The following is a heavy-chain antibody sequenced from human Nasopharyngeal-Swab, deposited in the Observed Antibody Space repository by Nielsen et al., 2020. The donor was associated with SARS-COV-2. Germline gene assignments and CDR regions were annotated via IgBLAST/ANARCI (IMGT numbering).Heavy chain of an antibody. CDR3: VKLYSSSWYQGYYYYGMDV. D-gene: IGHD6-13*01. J-gene: IGHJ6*02. V-gene: IGHV3-64D*06. CDR2: ISSNGGST. CDR1: GFTFSSYA. Sequence: GRSLKISCSASGFTFSSYAMHWVRRAPGKGLEYVSAISSNGGSTYYADSVKGRFTISRDNSKNTLYLQMSSLRAEDTAVYYCVKLYSSSWYQGYYYYGMDVWGQGTTVTVSS.